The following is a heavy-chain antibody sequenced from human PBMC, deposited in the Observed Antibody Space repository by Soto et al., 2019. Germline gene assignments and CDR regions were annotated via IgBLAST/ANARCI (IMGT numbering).Heavy chain of an antibody. J-gene: IGHJ6*02. CDR1: GYTFTGYY. V-gene: IGHV1-2*04. D-gene: IGHD3-10*01. CDR2: INPNSGGT. Sequence: ASVKVSCKASGYTFTGYYMHWVRQAPGQGLEWMGWINPNSGGTNYAQKFQGWVTMTRDTSIGTAYMELSRLRSDDTAVYYCARVTYYYGSGSYYKDYYYGMDVWGQGTTVTVSS. CDR3: ARVTYYYGSGSYYKDYYYGMDV.